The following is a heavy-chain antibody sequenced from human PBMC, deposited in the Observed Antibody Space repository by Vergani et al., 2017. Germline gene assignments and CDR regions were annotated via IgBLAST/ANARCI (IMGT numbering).Heavy chain of an antibody. Sequence: QLQLQESGPGLVKPSETLSLTCTVSGGSISSSSYYWGWIRQPPGKGLEWIGSIYYSGSTYYNPSLKSRVTISVDTSKNQFSLKLSSVTAADTAVYYCAMSYCGGDCGNDYFDYWGQGTLVTVSS. CDR3: AMSYCGGDCGNDYFDY. J-gene: IGHJ4*02. D-gene: IGHD2-21*02. CDR1: GGSISSSSYY. CDR2: IYYSGST. V-gene: IGHV4-39*01.